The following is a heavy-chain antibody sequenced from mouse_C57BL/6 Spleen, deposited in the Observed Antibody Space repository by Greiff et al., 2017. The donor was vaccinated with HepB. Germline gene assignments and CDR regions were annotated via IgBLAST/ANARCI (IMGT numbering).Heavy chain of an antibody. CDR1: GFTFSSYG. CDR3: ARHQDSSGSY. CDR2: ISSGGSYT. V-gene: IGHV5-6*01. Sequence: DVHLVESGGDLVKPGGSLKLSCAASGFTFSSYGMSWVRQTPDKRLEWVATISSGGSYTYYPDSVKGRFTISRDNAKNTLYLQMSSLKSEDTAMYYCARHQDSSGSYWGQGTLVTVSA. D-gene: IGHD3-2*02. J-gene: IGHJ3*01.